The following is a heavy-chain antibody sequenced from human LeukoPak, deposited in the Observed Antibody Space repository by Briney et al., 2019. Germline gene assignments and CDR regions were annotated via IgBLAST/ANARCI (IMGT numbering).Heavy chain of an antibody. CDR3: ARAGIPGYCTNVTCSNWLDP. CDR2: MNPNSGNT. CDR1: GYTFTSYD. J-gene: IGHJ5*02. D-gene: IGHD2-8*01. V-gene: IGHV1-8*01. Sequence: ASVKVSCKASGYTFTSYDINWVRQATGQGLEWMGWMNPNSGNTGYAQKFQGRVTMTRNTSISTAYMELSSLRSEDTAVYYCARAGIPGYCTNVTCSNWLDPWGQGTLVTVSS.